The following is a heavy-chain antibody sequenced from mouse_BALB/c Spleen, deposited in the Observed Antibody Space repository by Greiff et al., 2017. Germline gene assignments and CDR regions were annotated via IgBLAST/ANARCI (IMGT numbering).Heavy chain of an antibody. CDR3: ATPTYGNYGYAMDD. J-gene: IGHJ4*01. CDR1: GFNIKDYY. Sequence: VQLQQSGAELVRSGASVKLSCTASGFNIKDYYMHWVKQRPEQGLEWIGWIDPENGDTKYDPKFQGKATITADTSSNTAYLQLSSLTSEDTAVYDCATPTYGNYGYAMDDWGQGTSVTVSS. CDR2: IDPENGDT. V-gene: IGHV14-4*02. D-gene: IGHD2-1*01.